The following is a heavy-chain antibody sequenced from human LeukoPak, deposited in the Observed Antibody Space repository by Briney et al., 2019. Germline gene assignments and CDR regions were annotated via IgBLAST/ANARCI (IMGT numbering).Heavy chain of an antibody. Sequence: SETLSLTCTISSDPSIRYYWNCIRQPPGKGLEWIGNIYNSGSTNYNPSLKSRVTISVDTSKNQISLNPSSVTAADTAVYYCARDKGPYWYFDLWGRGTLVTVSS. V-gene: IGHV4-59*01. CDR3: ARDKGPYWYFDL. CDR1: SDPSIRYY. J-gene: IGHJ2*01. CDR2: IYNSGST.